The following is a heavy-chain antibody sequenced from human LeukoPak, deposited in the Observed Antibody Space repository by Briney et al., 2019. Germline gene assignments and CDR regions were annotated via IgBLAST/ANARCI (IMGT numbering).Heavy chain of an antibody. D-gene: IGHD3-10*01. Sequence: ASVKVSCKASAYTFNSYALSWVRQAPGQGLEWMGWINPNSGGTNYAQKFQGRVTMTRDTSISTAYMELSRLRSDDTAVYYCARGSFMGGVDYWGQGTLVTVSS. CDR2: INPNSGGT. V-gene: IGHV1-2*02. CDR1: AYTFNSYA. J-gene: IGHJ4*02. CDR3: ARGSFMGGVDY.